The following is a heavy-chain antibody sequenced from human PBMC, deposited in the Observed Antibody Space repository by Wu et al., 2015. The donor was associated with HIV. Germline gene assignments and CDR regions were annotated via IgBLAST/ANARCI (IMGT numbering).Heavy chain of an antibody. CDR1: GYTFTSYY. CDR3: AVLGILSYQLLFPMAGYYYGMDV. CDR2: INPSGGST. J-gene: IGHJ6*02. Sequence: QVQLVQSGAEVKKPGASVKVSCKASGYTFTSYYMHWVRQAPGQGLEWMGIINPSGGSTSYAQKFQGRVTMTRDTSTSTVYMELSSLRSEDTAVYYCAVLGILSYQLLFPMAGYYYGMDVWGQGTTVTVSS. D-gene: IGHD2-2*01. V-gene: IGHV1-46*01.